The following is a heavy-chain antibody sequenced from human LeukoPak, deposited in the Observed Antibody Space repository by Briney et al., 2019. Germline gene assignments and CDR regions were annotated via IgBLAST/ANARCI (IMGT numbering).Heavy chain of an antibody. CDR1: GYSISSGYY. Sequence: PSETLSLTCAVSGYSISSGYYWGWIRQSPGKGLEWIGSIYHSGSTYYNPSLKSRVTISVDTSKNQFSLKLSSVTAADTAVYYCARRSVVPANYYYYYMDVWGKGTTVTVSS. V-gene: IGHV4-38-2*01. J-gene: IGHJ6*03. CDR2: IYHSGST. D-gene: IGHD2-2*01. CDR3: ARRSVVPANYYYYYMDV.